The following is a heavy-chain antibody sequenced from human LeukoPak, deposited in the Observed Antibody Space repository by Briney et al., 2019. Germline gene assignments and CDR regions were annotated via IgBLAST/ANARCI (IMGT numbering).Heavy chain of an antibody. CDR1: GYTFTSYG. CDR2: ISAYNGNT. Sequence: ASVKVSCKASGYTFTSYGISWVRQAPGQGLEWMGWISAYNGNTNYAQKLQGRVTMTTDTSTSTAYMELRSLRSDDTAVYYCARSPSLIRFLEWLHRYYFDYWGQGTLVTVSS. D-gene: IGHD3-3*01. CDR3: ARSPSLIRFLEWLHRYYFDY. V-gene: IGHV1-18*01. J-gene: IGHJ4*02.